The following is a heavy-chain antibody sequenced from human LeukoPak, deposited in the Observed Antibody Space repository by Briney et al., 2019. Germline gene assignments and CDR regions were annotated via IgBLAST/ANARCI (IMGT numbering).Heavy chain of an antibody. CDR2: INPNSGGT. J-gene: IGHJ4*02. V-gene: IGHV1-2*02. D-gene: IGHD3-10*01. Sequence: ASVKVSCKASGYTFTGYYMHWVRQAPGQGLEWMGWINPNSGGTNYAQKFQGRVTMTRDTSVSTAYMELSSLRSDDAALYYCARRCGSGSYYKGVDYWGQGTLVTVSS. CDR3: ARRCGSGSYYKGVDY. CDR1: GYTFTGYY.